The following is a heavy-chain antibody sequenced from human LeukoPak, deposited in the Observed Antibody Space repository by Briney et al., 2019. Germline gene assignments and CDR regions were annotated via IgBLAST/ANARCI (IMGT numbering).Heavy chain of an antibody. V-gene: IGHV4-59*08. CDR3: ARYGGSGWVIDN. D-gene: IGHD6-19*01. Sequence: SETLSPTCTVSGGSISSFYWTWIRQPPGKGLEWIGYMYYNGATTYNPSLKTRVTMSVDTSKEQFSLKLTSVTAADTAVYYCARYGGSGWVIDNWGQGSLVTVSS. CDR1: GGSISSFY. CDR2: MYYNGAT. J-gene: IGHJ4*02.